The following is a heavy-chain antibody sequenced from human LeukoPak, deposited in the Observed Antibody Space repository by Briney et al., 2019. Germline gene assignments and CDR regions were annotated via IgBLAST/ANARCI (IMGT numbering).Heavy chain of an antibody. V-gene: IGHV3-9*03. J-gene: IGHJ4*02. CDR3: AKGGPTYYYESSGYLDY. CDR1: GFTFSSYS. Sequence: SGGSLRLSCAASGFTFSSYSMNWVRQAPGKGLEWVSGISWNSGSIGYADSVKGRFTISRDNAKNSLYLQMNSLRPGDMALYYCAKGGPTYYYESSGYLDYWGQGTLVTVSS. CDR2: ISWNSGSI. D-gene: IGHD3-22*01.